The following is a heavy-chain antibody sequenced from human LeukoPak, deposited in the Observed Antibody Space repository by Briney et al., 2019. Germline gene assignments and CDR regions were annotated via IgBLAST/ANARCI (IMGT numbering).Heavy chain of an antibody. CDR3: ARDGRYDFWSGYLPFDY. D-gene: IGHD3-3*01. CDR2: IYTSGST. Sequence: SQTLSLTCTDSGGSISSGSYYWSWIRQPAGKGLEWIGRIYTSGSTNYNPSLKSRVTMSVDTSKNQFSLKLSSVTAADTAVYYCARDGRYDFWSGYLPFDYWGQGTLVTVSS. CDR1: GGSISSGSYY. J-gene: IGHJ4*02. V-gene: IGHV4-61*02.